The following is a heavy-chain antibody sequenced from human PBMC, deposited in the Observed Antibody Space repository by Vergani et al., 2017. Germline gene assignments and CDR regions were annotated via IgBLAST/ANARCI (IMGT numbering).Heavy chain of an antibody. D-gene: IGHD3-16*02. J-gene: IGHJ3*02. Sequence: EVQLVESGGGLVQPGRSLRLSCAASGFTFDDYAMHWVRQAPGKGLEWVSGISWNSGSIGYADSVKGRFTISRDNAKNSLDLQMNSLRAEDTALYYCAKDMVRFGGVIPDAFDIWGQGTMVTVSS. CDR3: AKDMVRFGGVIPDAFDI. CDR2: ISWNSGSI. V-gene: IGHV3-9*01. CDR1: GFTFDDYA.